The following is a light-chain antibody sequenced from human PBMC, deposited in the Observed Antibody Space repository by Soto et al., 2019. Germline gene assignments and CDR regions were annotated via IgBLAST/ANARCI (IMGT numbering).Light chain of an antibody. J-gene: IGKJ1*01. CDR2: GAS. Sequence: EIVLTQSPGTLSLSPGERATLSCGAIQSVTSNYLAWYQQKPGQAPRLLIFGASIRVTGIPDRFIGSGSGTDFTLTISRLEPEDFAVYYCQHYNNWPPITFGQGTKVDIK. CDR3: QHYNNWPPIT. V-gene: IGKV3-20*01. CDR1: QSVTSNY.